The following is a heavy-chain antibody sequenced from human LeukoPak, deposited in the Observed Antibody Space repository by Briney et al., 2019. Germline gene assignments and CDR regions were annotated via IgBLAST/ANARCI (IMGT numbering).Heavy chain of an antibody. CDR3: ARDWSATIDY. Sequence: ASVKVSCKVSGYTLTELSMHWVRQAPGKGLEWMGGFDPEDGETIYAQKFQGRVTITRDTSASTAYMELSSLRSEDTAVYYCARDWSATIDYWGQGTLVTVSS. CDR2: FDPEDGET. D-gene: IGHD1-26*01. CDR1: GYTLTELS. V-gene: IGHV1-24*01. J-gene: IGHJ4*02.